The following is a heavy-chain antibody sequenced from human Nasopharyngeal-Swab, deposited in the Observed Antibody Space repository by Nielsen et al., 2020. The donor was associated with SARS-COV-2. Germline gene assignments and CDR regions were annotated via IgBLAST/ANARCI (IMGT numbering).Heavy chain of an antibody. CDR1: GGSISSSSCY. D-gene: IGHD3-3*01. V-gene: IGHV4-39*01. CDR2: IYYSGST. J-gene: IGHJ5*02. CDR3: ARPHYDFWSGYGGGFDP. Sequence: SETLSLTCTVSGGSISSSSCYWGWIRQPPGKGLEWIGSIYYSGSTYYNPSLKSRVTISVDTSKNQFSLKLSSVTAADTAVYYCARPHYDFWSGYGGGFDPWGQGTLVTVSS.